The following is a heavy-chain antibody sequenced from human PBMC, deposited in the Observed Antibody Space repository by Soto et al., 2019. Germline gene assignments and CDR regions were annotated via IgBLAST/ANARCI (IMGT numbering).Heavy chain of an antibody. CDR3: ARGPAVTLPWDFIDS. V-gene: IGHV4-34*01. Sequence: QEQLQQWGAGLLKPSETLSLTCVVYGGSFSGYYWSWIRQHPGKGLEWIGEINHSGNTNYNPSLKSRVTISIDTSKNQFSLKLNSGTAADTAVYYCARGPAVTLPWDFIDSWGQGTLVAVSS. D-gene: IGHD4-17*01. J-gene: IGHJ4*02. CDR2: INHSGNT. CDR1: GGSFSGYY.